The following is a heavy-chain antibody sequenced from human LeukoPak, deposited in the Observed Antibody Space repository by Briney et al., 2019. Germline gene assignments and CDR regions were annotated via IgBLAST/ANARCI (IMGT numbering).Heavy chain of an antibody. J-gene: IGHJ3*02. CDR1: GFTYTTYW. V-gene: IGHV3-7*01. CDR3: AREGAYCSTTSCYGLRAFDI. CDR2: IKQDGSEN. Sequence: PGGSLRLSCVASGFTYTTYWMSWVRQAPGKGLERVANIKQDGSENYYVDSVKGRFTISRDNAKTSLYLQMNSLRAEDTAIYYCAREGAYCSTTSCYGLRAFDIWGQGTMVTVSS. D-gene: IGHD2-2*01.